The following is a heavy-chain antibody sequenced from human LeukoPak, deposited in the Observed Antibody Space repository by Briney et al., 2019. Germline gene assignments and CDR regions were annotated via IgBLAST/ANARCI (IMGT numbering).Heavy chain of an antibody. V-gene: IGHV3-20*04. Sequence: GGSLRLSCAASGFTFDDYGMSWVRQAPGKGLEWVSGINWNGGSIGYADSVKGRFTISRDNAKNSLYLQMDSLRAEDTALYYCARVGAFMNEVPLSDWGQGTLVTVSS. D-gene: IGHD3-10*01. CDR3: ARVGAFMNEVPLSD. CDR2: INWNGGSI. J-gene: IGHJ4*02. CDR1: GFTFDDYG.